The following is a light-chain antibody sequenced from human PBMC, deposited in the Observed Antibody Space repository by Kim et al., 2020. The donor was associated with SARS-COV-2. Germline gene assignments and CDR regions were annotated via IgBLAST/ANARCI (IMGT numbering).Light chain of an antibody. V-gene: IGLV2-8*01. CDR2: EVN. Sequence: QSVLTQPPSASGSPGQSVTISCTGTSSDVGGYNYVSWYQHHPGKAPKLMIYEVNKRPSGVPDRFSGSKSGNTASLTVSGLQTEDEADYYCSSYAGSNTFVFGTGTKVTVL. CDR1: SSDVGGYNY. J-gene: IGLJ1*01. CDR3: SSYAGSNTFV.